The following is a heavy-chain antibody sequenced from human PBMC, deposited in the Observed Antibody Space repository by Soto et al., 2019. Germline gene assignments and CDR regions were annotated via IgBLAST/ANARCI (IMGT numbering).Heavy chain of an antibody. CDR1: GASISSYY. V-gene: IGHV4-59*08. CDR2: IYYSGST. D-gene: IGHD4-17*01. Sequence: PSETLSLTCTVVGASISSYYWSWIRQPPGKGLEWIGYIYYSGSTNYNPSLKSRVTISVDTSKNQFSLKLSSVTAADTAVYYCARRYGVYFDYWGQGTLVTVS. J-gene: IGHJ4*02. CDR3: ARRYGVYFDY.